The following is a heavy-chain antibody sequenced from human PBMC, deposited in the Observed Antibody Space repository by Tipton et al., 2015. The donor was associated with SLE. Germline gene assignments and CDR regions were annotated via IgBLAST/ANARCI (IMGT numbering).Heavy chain of an antibody. CDR1: GFTFTIYA. V-gene: IGHV3-23*01. CDR3: AKGLEYFDF. J-gene: IGHJ4*02. CDR2: ISGSGGS. Sequence: SLRLSCAASGFTFTIYAMGWVRQAPGKGLEWVSGISGSGGSNSVKGRFTISRDKSKNTLYLHMNSLRAEDTAVYYCAKGLEYFDFWGQGTLVTVSS. D-gene: IGHD5-12*01.